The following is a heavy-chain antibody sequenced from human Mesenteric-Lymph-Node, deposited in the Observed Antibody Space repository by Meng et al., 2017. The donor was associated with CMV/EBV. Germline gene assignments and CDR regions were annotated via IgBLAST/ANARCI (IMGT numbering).Heavy chain of an antibody. CDR1: GFTFSSYE. CDR2: IKQDGSEK. CDR3: AREAAGDRAFDI. V-gene: IGHV3-7*01. D-gene: IGHD7-27*01. Sequence: GESLKISCAASGFTFSSYEMNWVRQAPGKGLEWVANIKQDGSEKYYVDSVKGRFTISRDNAKNSLYLQMNSLRAEDTAVYYCAREAAGDRAFDIWGQGTMVTVSS. J-gene: IGHJ3*02.